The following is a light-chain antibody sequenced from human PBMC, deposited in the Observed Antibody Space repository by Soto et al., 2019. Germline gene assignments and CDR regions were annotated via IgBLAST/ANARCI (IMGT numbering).Light chain of an antibody. CDR1: QGISNY. V-gene: IGKV1-27*01. J-gene: IGKJ4*01. CDR2: AAS. CDR3: QKYNSAPL. Sequence: DIQMTQSPSSLSASVGDRVTITCRASQGISNYLAWYQQKPGKVPKLLIYAASTLQSGVPSRFSGSGSGTDSTLTISSLQPEDVETYYCQKYNSAPLFGGGIKVEIK.